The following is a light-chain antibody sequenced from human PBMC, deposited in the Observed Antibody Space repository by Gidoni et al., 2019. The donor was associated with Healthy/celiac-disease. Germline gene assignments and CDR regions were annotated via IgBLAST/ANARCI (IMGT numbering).Light chain of an antibody. V-gene: IGLV4-69*01. CDR1: SGHSSYA. CDR2: LNSDGSH. J-gene: IGLJ3*02. CDR3: QTWGTGIGV. Sequence: QLVLTQSPSASASLGASVKLTCTLSSGHSSYAIAWHQQQPEKGPRYLMKLNSDGSHSKGDGIPDRFSGSSSGAERYLTISSLQSEDEGDYYCQTWGTGIGVFGGGTKLTVL.